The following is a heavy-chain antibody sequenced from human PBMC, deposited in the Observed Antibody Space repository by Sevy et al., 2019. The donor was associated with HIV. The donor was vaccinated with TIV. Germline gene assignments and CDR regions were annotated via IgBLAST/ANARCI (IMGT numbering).Heavy chain of an antibody. Sequence: GGSLRLSCAASGFTFSSFGIHWVRQAPGNGVEWVALISYDGRNEFYADSVKGRFTISRDNSKNTVYLQMNSLRAEDTAVYYCDIHGYDDDAPWGQGTLVTVSS. J-gene: IGHJ5*02. CDR3: DIHGYDDDAP. CDR2: ISYDGRNE. D-gene: IGHD5-12*01. V-gene: IGHV3-30*03. CDR1: GFTFSSFG.